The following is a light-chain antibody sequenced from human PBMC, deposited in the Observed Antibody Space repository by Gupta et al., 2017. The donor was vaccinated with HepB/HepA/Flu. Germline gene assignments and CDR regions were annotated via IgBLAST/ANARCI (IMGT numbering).Light chain of an antibody. Sequence: EIVLTQSPATLSLSPGERATLSCRASQSVKVYLNWYQQRPGQPPRLLIYDASNRATGIPDRFSGSGSGTDFTLTISSLAPEDSAVYYCQQRSHWCSFGQGTKLEIK. J-gene: IGKJ2*04. CDR2: DAS. CDR3: QQRSHWCS. V-gene: IGKV3-11*01. CDR1: QSVKVY.